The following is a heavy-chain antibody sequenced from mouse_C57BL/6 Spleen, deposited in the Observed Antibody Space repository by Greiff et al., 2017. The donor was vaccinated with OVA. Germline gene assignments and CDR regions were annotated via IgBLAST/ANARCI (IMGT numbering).Heavy chain of an antibody. CDR3: VRNTGYAIGY. V-gene: IGHV5-17*01. CDR1: GFTFSDYG. J-gene: IGHJ4*01. CDR2: ISSGSSSN. Sequence: EVMLVESGGGLVKPGGSLKLSCAASGFTFSDYGMHWVRQAPAKGLEWVAYISSGSSSNSYADTVKGRFTISRDNAKNPLCLQMSSLRSEDTAMYYSVRNTGYAIGYWGHGTSVTVSS. D-gene: IGHD4-1*01.